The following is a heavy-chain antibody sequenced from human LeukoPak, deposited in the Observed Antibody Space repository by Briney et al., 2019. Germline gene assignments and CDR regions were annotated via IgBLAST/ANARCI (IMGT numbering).Heavy chain of an antibody. J-gene: IGHJ6*03. D-gene: IGHD5-24*01. Sequence: GESLRLSCAASGFTFSGYSMNWVRQAPGKGLEWVSSIAPGGTYFYYADSLKGRFTISRDNAKGSLYLQMNGLRAEDTAVYYCARPINFYYYHMDVWGKGTTVTASS. CDR1: GFTFSGYS. CDR2: IAPGGTYF. CDR3: ARPINFYYYHMDV. V-gene: IGHV3-21*01.